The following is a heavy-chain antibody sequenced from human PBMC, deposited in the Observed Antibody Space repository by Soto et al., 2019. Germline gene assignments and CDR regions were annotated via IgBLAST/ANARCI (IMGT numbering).Heavy chain of an antibody. CDR3: IRGGGQQLVRWNAFDI. D-gene: IGHD6-13*01. Sequence: GGSLRLSCAASGFTFSNAWMSWVRQAPGKGLEWVGRIKSKTDGGTTDYAAPVKGRFTISRDDSKNTLYLQMNSLKTEDTAVYYCIRGGGQQLVRWNAFDIWGQGTMVTVSS. J-gene: IGHJ3*02. CDR1: GFTFSNAW. V-gene: IGHV3-15*01. CDR2: IKSKTDGGTT.